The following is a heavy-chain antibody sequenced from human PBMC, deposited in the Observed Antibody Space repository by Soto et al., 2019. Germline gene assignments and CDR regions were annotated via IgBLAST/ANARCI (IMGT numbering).Heavy chain of an antibody. J-gene: IGHJ4*02. CDR2: IGTAGDT. Sequence: EVQLVESGGGLVQPGGSLRLSCAASGFTFSSYDMHWVRQATGKGLEWVSAIGTAGDTYYPGSVKGRFTISRENAKNMLYLQMDSLRAEDTAVYYCARDGIGGTAFRGFCDYWGQGTLVTVSS. V-gene: IGHV3-13*01. CDR3: ARDGIGGTAFRGFCDY. CDR1: GFTFSSYD. D-gene: IGHD1-7*01.